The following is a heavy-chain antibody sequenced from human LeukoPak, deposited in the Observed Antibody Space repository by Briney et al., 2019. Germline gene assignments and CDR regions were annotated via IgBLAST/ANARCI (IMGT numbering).Heavy chain of an antibody. CDR2: IYYSGST. CDR1: GGSISSSSYY. D-gene: IGHD1-26*01. V-gene: IGHV4-39*07. Sequence: PSETLSLTCTVSGGSISSSSYYWGWIRQPPGKGLEWIGSIYYSGSTYYNPSLKSRVTISVDTSKNQFSLKLSSVTAADTAVYYCARDWGLETIVGATTAFDYWGQGTLVTVSS. CDR3: ARDWGLETIVGATTAFDY. J-gene: IGHJ4*02.